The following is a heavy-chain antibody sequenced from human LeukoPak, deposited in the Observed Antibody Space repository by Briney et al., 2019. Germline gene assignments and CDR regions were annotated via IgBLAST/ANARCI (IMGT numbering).Heavy chain of an antibody. J-gene: IGHJ3*02. CDR2: IHTSGST. CDR3: ARDPRYFDSDAFDI. V-gene: IGHV4-4*07. CDR1: GGSISSYY. Sequence: SETLSLTCTVSGGSISSYYWSWIRQPAGKGLEWIGRIHTSGSTNYNPSLKSRVTMSVDTSKNQFSLKLSSVTAADTAVYYCARDPRYFDSDAFDIWGQGTMVTVSS. D-gene: IGHD3-9*01.